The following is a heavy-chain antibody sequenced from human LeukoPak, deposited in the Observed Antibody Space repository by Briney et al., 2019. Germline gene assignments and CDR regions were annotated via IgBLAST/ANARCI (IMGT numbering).Heavy chain of an antibody. V-gene: IGHV1-2*02. CDR1: AYTFTGYY. J-gene: IGHJ5*02. CDR3: ARDHCSGGSCYWPFDP. Sequence: ASVKVSCKASAYTFTGYYMHWVRQAPGQGLEWMGWINPNSGGTNYAQKFQGRVTMTRDTSSSTAYMELSRLRSDDTAVYYCARDHCSGGSCYWPFDPWGQGTLVTVSS. D-gene: IGHD2-15*01. CDR2: INPNSGGT.